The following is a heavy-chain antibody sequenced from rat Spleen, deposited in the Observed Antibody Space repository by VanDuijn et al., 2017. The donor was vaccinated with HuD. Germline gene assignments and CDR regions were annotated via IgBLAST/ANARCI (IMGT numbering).Heavy chain of an antibody. Sequence: EVQLVESGGCLVQPGRSLKLSCAASGFTFSNYGMTWVRQAPTRGLEWVASIINSGGSTYYRDSVKGRFTISRDNAKSTLYLQMDSLRSEDTATYYCARGPYSSAYFAYWGQGTLVTVSS. CDR1: GFTFSNYG. CDR3: ARGPYSSAYFAY. CDR2: IINSGGST. V-gene: IGHV5S13*01. D-gene: IGHD1-2*01. J-gene: IGHJ3*01.